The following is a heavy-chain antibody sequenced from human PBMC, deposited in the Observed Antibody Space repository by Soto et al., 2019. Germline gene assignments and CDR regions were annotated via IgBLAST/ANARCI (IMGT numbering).Heavy chain of an antibody. V-gene: IGHV4-34*01. CDR3: ASRGWGYCSSTSCDTAIGTYDGMDV. CDR1: GGSFSGYY. CDR2: INHSGST. J-gene: IGHJ6*02. Sequence: QVQLQQWGAGLLKPSETLSLTCAVYGGSFSGYYWSWIRQPPGKGLEWIGEINHSGSTNYNPSLNGRVTTSVDTSKNQFSLKLRSVTAADTAVYYCASRGWGYCSSTSCDTAIGTYDGMDVWGQGTTVTVSS. D-gene: IGHD2-2*02.